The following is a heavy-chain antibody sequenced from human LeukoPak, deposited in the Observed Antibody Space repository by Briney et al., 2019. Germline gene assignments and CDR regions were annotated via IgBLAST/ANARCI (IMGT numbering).Heavy chain of an antibody. V-gene: IGHV1-69*01. Sequence: SVKVSCKASGGTFSSYAISWMRQAPGQGLEWMGGIIPIFGTANYAQKFQGRVTITADESTSTAYMELSSLRSEDTAVYFCARPLAVAGFDYWGQGTLVTVSS. J-gene: IGHJ4*02. CDR2: IIPIFGTA. CDR1: GGTFSSYA. D-gene: IGHD6-19*01. CDR3: ARPLAVAGFDY.